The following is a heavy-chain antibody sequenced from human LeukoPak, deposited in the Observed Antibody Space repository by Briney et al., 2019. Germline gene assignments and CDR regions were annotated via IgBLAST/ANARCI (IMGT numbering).Heavy chain of an antibody. J-gene: IGHJ4*02. CDR3: ARQPALTRSHFDY. CDR2: IYHSGNT. V-gene: IGHV4-39*01. CDR1: GGSFSSSVYY. Sequence: PSETLSLTCIVSGGSFSSSVYYWGWIRQPPGEGLQWIGSIYHSGNTYYNSSLKSRVTISVDTSTSQFSLRLSSVTAADTAIYYCARQPALTRSHFDYWGQGTLVTVSS.